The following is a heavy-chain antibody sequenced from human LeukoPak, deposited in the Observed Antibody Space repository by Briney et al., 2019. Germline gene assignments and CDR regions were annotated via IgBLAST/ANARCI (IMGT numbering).Heavy chain of an antibody. J-gene: IGHJ5*02. CDR1: GGSFSGYY. V-gene: IGHV4-34*01. CDR3: ARDVYGSCFDP. CDR2: INHSGST. D-gene: IGHD3-10*01. Sequence: SETLSLTCAVYGGSFSGYYWSWIRQPPGKGLEWIGEINHSGSTNYNPSLKSRVTISADTSKNQFSLKLSSVTAADTAVYYCARDVYGSCFDPWGQGTLVTVSS.